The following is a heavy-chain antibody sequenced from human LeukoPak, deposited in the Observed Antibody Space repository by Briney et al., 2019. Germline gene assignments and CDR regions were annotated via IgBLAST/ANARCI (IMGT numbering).Heavy chain of an antibody. Sequence: PSETLSLTCTVSGYSISSGYYWGWIRQSPGKGLEWIGSIYRAGSTFHNPSLKSRVTISVDTSKNQFSLKVNSVTAADTAVYYCARGYNSGWYAYWGQGILVTVSS. CDR1: GYSISSGYY. CDR2: IYRAGST. D-gene: IGHD6-19*01. CDR3: ARGYNSGWYAY. V-gene: IGHV4-38-2*02. J-gene: IGHJ4*02.